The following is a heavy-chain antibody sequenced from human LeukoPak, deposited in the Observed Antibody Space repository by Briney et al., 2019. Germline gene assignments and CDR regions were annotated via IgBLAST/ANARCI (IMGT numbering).Heavy chain of an antibody. D-gene: IGHD4-23*01. CDR3: ARDPPEYGGFDY. CDR2: IIPILGIA. J-gene: IGHJ4*02. CDR1: GGTFSSYA. V-gene: IGHV1-69*04. Sequence: SVKVSCKASGGTFSSYAISWVRQAPGQGLEWMGRIIPILGIANYAQKFQGRVTITADKSTSTAYMELSSLRSEDTAVYYCARDPPEYGGFDYWGQGTLVTVSS.